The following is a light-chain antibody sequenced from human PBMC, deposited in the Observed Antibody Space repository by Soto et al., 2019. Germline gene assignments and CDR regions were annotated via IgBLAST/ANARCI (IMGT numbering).Light chain of an antibody. V-gene: IGLV2-14*01. CDR3: GSYRSSRTVYV. J-gene: IGLJ1*01. CDR1: SSDIGGYNY. CDR2: DVS. Sequence: QSVLTQPASVSGSPGQSITISCTGTSSDIGGYNYVSWYQQHPGEAPKLLIYDVSNRPSGVTNRFSGSKSGNTASMTISGLQAEDEAEYYCGSYRSSRTVYVFGPGTKVTVL.